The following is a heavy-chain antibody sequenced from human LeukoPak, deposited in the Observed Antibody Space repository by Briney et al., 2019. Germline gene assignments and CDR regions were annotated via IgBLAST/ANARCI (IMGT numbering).Heavy chain of an antibody. CDR2: FDPEDGET. V-gene: IGHV1-24*01. CDR3: ATAGYSSSWYRPFLDY. J-gene: IGHJ4*02. Sequence: SVKVSCKVSGYTLTELSMHWVRQAPGKGLEWMGGFDPEDGETIYAQKFQGRVTMTEDTSTDTAYMELSSLRSEDTAVYYCATAGYSSSWYRPFLDYWGQGTLVTVSS. D-gene: IGHD6-13*01. CDR1: GYTLTELS.